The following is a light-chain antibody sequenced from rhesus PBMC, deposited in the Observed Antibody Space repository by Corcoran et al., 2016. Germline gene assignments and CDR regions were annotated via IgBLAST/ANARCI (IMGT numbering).Light chain of an antibody. CDR1: ENVNNY. Sequence: DIQMTQSPSSLSASVGDRVTITCRASENVNNYLHWYQQKPGKAPKLLIYAASTLQSGVPSRFSGSGSGTDYTFPISSLQPEDVATYYCQHSYGTPPTFGQGTKVEIK. J-gene: IGKJ1*01. V-gene: IGKV1-74*01. CDR3: QHSYGTPPT. CDR2: AAS.